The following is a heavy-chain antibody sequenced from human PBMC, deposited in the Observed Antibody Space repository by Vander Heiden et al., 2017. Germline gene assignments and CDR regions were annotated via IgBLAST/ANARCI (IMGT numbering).Heavy chain of an antibody. V-gene: IGHV4-59*01. CDR1: CGSISRYY. CDR2: IYYSGST. D-gene: IGHD3-10*01. CDR3: ARDLWFGELERGFDP. J-gene: IGHJ5*02. Sequence: QVQLQESGPGLVKPSETLSLTCTVSCGSISRYYFFSWIRQPPGKGLEWIGYIYYSGSTNYNPSLKSRVTISVDTSKNQFSLKLSSVTAADTAVYYCARDLWFGELERGFDPWGQGTLVTVSS.